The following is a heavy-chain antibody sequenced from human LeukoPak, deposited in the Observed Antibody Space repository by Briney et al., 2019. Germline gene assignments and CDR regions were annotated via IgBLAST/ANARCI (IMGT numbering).Heavy chain of an antibody. CDR2: ISGSGGST. J-gene: IGHJ4*02. CDR1: GFTFSSYA. Sequence: EGSLRLSCAASGFTFSSYAMSWVRQAPGKGLEWVSAISGSGGSTYYADSVKGRFTISRDNSKNTLYLQMNSLRAVDTAVYYCAKDRDWRIYFDYWGQGTLVTVSS. D-gene: IGHD3-9*01. V-gene: IGHV3-23*01. CDR3: AKDRDWRIYFDY.